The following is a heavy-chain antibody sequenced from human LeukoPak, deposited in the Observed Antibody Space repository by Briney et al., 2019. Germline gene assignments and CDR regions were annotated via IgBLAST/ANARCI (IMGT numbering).Heavy chain of an antibody. J-gene: IGHJ4*02. V-gene: IGHV1-46*01. CDR2: SNPSGVGT. Sequence: GASVKVSCKASGYTFTSYYMHWVRQAPGQGLEWMGVSNPSGVGTNYAQKVQGRVTMTRDTSTTTVYMELSSLRSEDTAVYYCAREESGGYFDYWGQGTLVTVSS. D-gene: IGHD2-8*02. CDR3: AREESGGYFDY. CDR1: GYTFTSYY.